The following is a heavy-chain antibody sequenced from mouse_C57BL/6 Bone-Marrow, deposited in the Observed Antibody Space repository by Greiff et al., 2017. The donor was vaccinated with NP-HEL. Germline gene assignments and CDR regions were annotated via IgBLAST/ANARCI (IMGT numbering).Heavy chain of an antibody. Sequence: EVQLVESGGGLVQPGGSLKLSCAASGFTFSDYGMAWVRQAPRKGPEWVAFISNLAYSIYYADTVTGRFTISRENAKNTLYLEMSSLRSEDTAMYYCARHVHLGRTDWYFDVWGTGTTVTVSS. J-gene: IGHJ1*03. D-gene: IGHD4-1*01. CDR3: ARHVHLGRTDWYFDV. CDR1: GFTFSDYG. CDR2: ISNLAYSI. V-gene: IGHV5-15*01.